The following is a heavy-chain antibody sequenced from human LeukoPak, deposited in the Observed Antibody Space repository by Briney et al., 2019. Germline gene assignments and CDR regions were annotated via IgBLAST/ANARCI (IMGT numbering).Heavy chain of an antibody. CDR2: ISPGGNTI. V-gene: IGHV3-48*04. D-gene: IGHD4-17*01. CDR1: GFIFRSHG. CDR3: ARVRGPTVTTMYFDY. Sequence: PGGSLRLSRAGSGFIFRSHGMIWVRQAPGRGLEWVSYISPGGNTIYYADSMKGRFTVSRDDAKNSLSLHMNSLRAEDTAVYYCARVRGPTVTTMYFDYWGQGTLVTVSS. J-gene: IGHJ4*02.